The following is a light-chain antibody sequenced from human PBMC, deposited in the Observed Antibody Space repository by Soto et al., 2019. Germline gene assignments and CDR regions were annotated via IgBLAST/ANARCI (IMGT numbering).Light chain of an antibody. V-gene: IGKV1-39*01. CDR2: AAS. CDR1: QNIFNY. CDR3: QHSYSSPT. Sequence: DIQVTQSPSSLSASVGDRVTITCRASQNIFNYFNWYQQRPGKAPNLLIYAASNLQSGVHSRFSGSGSGTDFTRTISSLQPEDFAIYYCQHSYSSPTFGQGTKLEIK. J-gene: IGKJ2*01.